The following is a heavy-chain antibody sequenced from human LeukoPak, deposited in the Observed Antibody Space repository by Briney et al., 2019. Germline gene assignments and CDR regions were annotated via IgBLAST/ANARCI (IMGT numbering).Heavy chain of an antibody. J-gene: IGHJ4*02. D-gene: IGHD6-19*01. CDR3: AKDRVAVAGTWYYFDY. Sequence: GGSLRLSCAASGFDFNNYVIHWVRQAPGKGLEWVTIYSSGGKHPYSADSVKGRFTISRDNSKNTLYLRMNSLRAEDTAVYYCAKDRVAVAGTWYYFDYWGQGTLVTVSS. V-gene: IGHV3-30*18. CDR1: GFDFNNYV. CDR2: YSSGGKHP.